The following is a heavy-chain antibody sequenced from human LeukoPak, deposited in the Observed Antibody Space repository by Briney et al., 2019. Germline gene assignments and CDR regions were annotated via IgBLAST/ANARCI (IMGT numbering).Heavy chain of an antibody. CDR2: ISSSSSYI. CDR3: ASGYSSSWFNPHYFDY. V-gene: IGHV3-21*01. D-gene: IGHD6-13*01. Sequence: GGSLRLSCAASGFTFSSYSMNWVRQAPGKGLEWVSSISSSSSYIYYADSVKGRFTISGDNAKNSLYLQMNSLRAEDTAVYYCASGYSSSWFNPHYFDYWGQGTLVTVSS. J-gene: IGHJ4*02. CDR1: GFTFSSYS.